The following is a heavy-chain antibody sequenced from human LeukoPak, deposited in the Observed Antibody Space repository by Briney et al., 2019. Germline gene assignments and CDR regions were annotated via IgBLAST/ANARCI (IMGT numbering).Heavy chain of an antibody. V-gene: IGHV3-23*01. Sequence: GASLRLSCAASGITFSNYAMSWVRQAPGKGLEWVSGIGKSADGTHYEDSVKGRFTISRDKSKNTLYLQMNSLRAEDTAVYYCAKARSEVQAYFHGMDVWGQGTTVIVSS. J-gene: IGHJ6*02. CDR1: GITFSNYA. CDR2: IGKSADGT. CDR3: AKARSEVQAYFHGMDV. D-gene: IGHD1-1*01.